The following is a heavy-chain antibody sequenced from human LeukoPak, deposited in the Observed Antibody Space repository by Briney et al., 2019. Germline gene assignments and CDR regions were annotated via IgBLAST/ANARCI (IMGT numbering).Heavy chain of an antibody. CDR2: ISYDGSNK. CDR3: AKEGDFWSGYPIAFLDY. CDR1: GFTFSSYG. D-gene: IGHD3-3*01. Sequence: GGSLRLSCAASGFTFSSYGMHWVRQAPGKGLEWVAVISYDGSNKYYADSVKGRFTISRDNSKNTLYLQMNSLRAEDTAVYYCAKEGDFWSGYPIAFLDYWGQGTLVTVSS. J-gene: IGHJ4*02. V-gene: IGHV3-30*18.